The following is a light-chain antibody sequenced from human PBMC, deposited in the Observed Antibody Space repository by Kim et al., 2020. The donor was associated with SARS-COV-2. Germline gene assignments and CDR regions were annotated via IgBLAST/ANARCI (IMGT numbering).Light chain of an antibody. CDR3: AAWDDSLSGQV. V-gene: IGLV1-47*01. CDR2: MNN. J-gene: IGLJ2*01. Sequence: QLVLTQPPSTSGTPGQRVTISCSGSSSNIGSNYVYWYQQLPGTAPKLLIYMNNQRPSGVPDRFSGSKSGTSASLAISGLRSEDEADYYCAAWDDSLSGQVFGGGTQLTVL. CDR1: SSNIGSNY.